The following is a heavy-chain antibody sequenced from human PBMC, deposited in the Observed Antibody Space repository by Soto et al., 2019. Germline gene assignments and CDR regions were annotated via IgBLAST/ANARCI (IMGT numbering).Heavy chain of an antibody. CDR1: GGSISSYF. Sequence: QVQLQESGPGLVKPSETLSLTCTVSGGSISSYFWSWIRQPPGKGLEWIGYIYYSGSTNYNPSLKSRVTISVDTSKNPLSLKLSSVTAADTAVYYCARVGYCGGDCSFPDYWGQGTLVTVSS. CDR3: ARVGYCGGDCSFPDY. CDR2: IYYSGST. J-gene: IGHJ4*02. V-gene: IGHV4-59*01. D-gene: IGHD2-21*02.